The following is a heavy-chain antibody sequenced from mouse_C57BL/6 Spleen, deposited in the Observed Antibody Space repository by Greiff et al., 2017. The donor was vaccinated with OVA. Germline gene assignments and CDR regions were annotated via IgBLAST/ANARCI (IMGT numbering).Heavy chain of an antibody. D-gene: IGHD2-3*01. V-gene: IGHV1-61*01. Sequence: VQLQQPGAELVRPGSSVKLSCKASGYTFTSYWMDWVKQRPGQGLEWIGNIYPSDSETHYNQKFKDKATLTVDKSSSTAYMQLSSLTSEDSAVYYCARRNDGDYSEYYFDYWGQGTTLTVSS. CDR2: IYPSDSET. J-gene: IGHJ2*01. CDR1: GYTFTSYW. CDR3: ARRNDGDYSEYYFDY.